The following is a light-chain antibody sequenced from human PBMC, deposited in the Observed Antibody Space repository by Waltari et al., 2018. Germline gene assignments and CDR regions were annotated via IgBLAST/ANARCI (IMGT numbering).Light chain of an antibody. Sequence: QLVVTQSPSASAPLGASVKLTCTLSSGHSSNVIAWLQQRPEKGPRYLMKVNSDGSHSKGDEIPDRFSGSSSGAERYLTIYSLQSDDEADYYCETGGHGTWVFGGGTKLTVL. J-gene: IGLJ3*02. V-gene: IGLV4-69*01. CDR3: ETGGHGTWV. CDR1: SGHSSNV. CDR2: VNSDGSH.